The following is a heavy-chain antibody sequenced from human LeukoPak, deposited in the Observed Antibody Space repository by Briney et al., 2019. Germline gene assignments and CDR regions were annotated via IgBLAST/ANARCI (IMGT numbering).Heavy chain of an antibody. D-gene: IGHD3-10*02. Sequence: GGSLRLSCAASGFTFSNYNMNWVRQAPGKGVEWVSSITSSSTYIYYADSVKGRFTISRDNAKNSLYLQMNSLRAEDTAVYYCAELGITMIGGVWGKGTTVTISS. V-gene: IGHV3-21*01. CDR3: AELGITMIGGV. J-gene: IGHJ6*04. CDR2: ITSSSTYI. CDR1: GFTFSNYN.